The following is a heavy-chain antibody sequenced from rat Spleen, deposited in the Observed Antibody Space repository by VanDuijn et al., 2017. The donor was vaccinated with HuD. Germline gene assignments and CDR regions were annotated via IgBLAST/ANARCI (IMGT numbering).Heavy chain of an antibody. D-gene: IGHD4-3*01. Sequence: EVQLVESDGGLVQPGRSLKLSCAASGFTFSDYYMAWVRQAPTKGLEWVATISFDGSTTFYRDSVKGRFTISRNNAKSTLYLQMDSLRSEDTATYYCARQDTSGYSNWFGYWGRGSLVTVSS. CDR1: GFTFSDYY. V-gene: IGHV5-29*01. CDR2: ISFDGSTT. CDR3: ARQDTSGYSNWFGY. J-gene: IGHJ3*01.